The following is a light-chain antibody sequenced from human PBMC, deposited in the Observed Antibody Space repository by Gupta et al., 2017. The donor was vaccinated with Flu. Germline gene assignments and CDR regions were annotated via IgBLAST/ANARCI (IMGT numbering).Light chain of an antibody. J-gene: IGLJ3*02. CDR1: SSDVGGYNY. Sequence: SVTISCTGTSSDVGGYNYVSWYQQHPGKAPKLMIYEVSKRPSVVPDRFYGSKSGNTASLTGSGLQAEDEADYYCSSYAGSNNWVFGGGTKLTVL. CDR3: SSYAGSNNWV. CDR2: EVS. V-gene: IGLV2-8*01.